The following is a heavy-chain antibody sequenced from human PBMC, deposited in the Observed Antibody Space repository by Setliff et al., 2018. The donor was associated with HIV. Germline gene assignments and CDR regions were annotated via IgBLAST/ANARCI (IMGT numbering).Heavy chain of an antibody. V-gene: IGHV4-34*01. CDR1: GGSFSGYY. J-gene: IGHJ3*02. D-gene: IGHD1-26*01. Sequence: KPSETLSLTCAVYGGSFSGYYWSWIRQPPGKGLEWIGEINHSGSTNYNPSLKSRVTISVDTSKNQFSLKLSSVTAADTAVYYCARDSGQSFPTAFDIWGQGTMVTVS. CDR2: INHSGST. CDR3: ARDSGQSFPTAFDI.